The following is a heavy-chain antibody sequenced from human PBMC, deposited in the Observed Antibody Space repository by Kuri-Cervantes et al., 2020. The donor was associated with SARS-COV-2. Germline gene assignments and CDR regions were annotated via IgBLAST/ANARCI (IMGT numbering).Heavy chain of an antibody. J-gene: IGHJ4*02. CDR3: ATYSSSSWHFDY. Sequence: ASVKVSCKASGYTFTSYYMHWVRQAPGQGLEWMGWINPNSGGTNYAQKFQGRVTMTRDTSISTAYMELSRLRSDDTAVYYCATYSSSSWHFDYWGQGTLVTVSS. V-gene: IGHV1-2*02. CDR2: INPNSGGT. D-gene: IGHD6-6*01. CDR1: GYTFTSYY.